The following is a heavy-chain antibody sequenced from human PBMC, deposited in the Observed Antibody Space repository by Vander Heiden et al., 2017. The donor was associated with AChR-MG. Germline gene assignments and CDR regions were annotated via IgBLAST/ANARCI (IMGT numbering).Heavy chain of an antibody. CDR2: IYYSGST. Sequence: QLQLQESGPGLVKPSETLSLTCTVSGGAISRSSYYWGWIRQPPGKGLEWIGSIYYSGSTYYNPSLKSRVTISVDTSKNQFSLKLSSVTAADTAVYYCATLYVATKIFDPWGQGTLVTVSS. J-gene: IGHJ5*02. V-gene: IGHV4-39*01. CDR1: GGAISRSSYY. D-gene: IGHD2-15*01. CDR3: ATLYVATKIFDP.